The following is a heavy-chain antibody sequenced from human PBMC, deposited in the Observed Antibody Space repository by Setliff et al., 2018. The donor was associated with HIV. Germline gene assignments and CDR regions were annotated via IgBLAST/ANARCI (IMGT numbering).Heavy chain of an antibody. CDR2: INPDGRQR. CDR3: ARDTAYSFDY. V-gene: IGHV3-7*01. D-gene: IGHD5-18*01. J-gene: IGHJ4*02. CDR1: GFTFDDYA. Sequence: PGGSLRLSCAASGFTFDDYAMHWVRQAPGKGLEWVANINPDGRQRNYADSVKGRFTISRDNADNSLYLQVNSLRAEDTAVYYCARDTAYSFDYWGQGTLVTVSS.